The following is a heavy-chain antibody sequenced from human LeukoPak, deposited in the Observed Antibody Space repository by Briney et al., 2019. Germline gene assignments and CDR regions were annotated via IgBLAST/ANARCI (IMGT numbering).Heavy chain of an antibody. CDR1: GGSISSYY. V-gene: IGHV4-59*01. CDR3: ARDHRGAIAVAGYFDY. Sequence: SETLSLTCTVSGGSISSYYWSWIRQPPGKGLEWIGYIYYSGSTNYNPSLKSRVTISVDTSKNQFSLKLSSVTAADTAVYYCARDHRGAIAVAGYFDYWGQGTLVTVSS. D-gene: IGHD6-19*01. J-gene: IGHJ4*02. CDR2: IYYSGST.